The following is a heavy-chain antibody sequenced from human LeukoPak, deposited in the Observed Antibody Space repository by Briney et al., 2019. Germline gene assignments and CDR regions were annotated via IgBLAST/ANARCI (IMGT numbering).Heavy chain of an antibody. CDR1: GFTFSSYW. V-gene: IGHV3-7*04. J-gene: IGHJ6*02. CDR2: IKQDGSEK. D-gene: IGHD3-10*01. Sequence: GGSLRLSCAASGFTFSSYWMSWVRQAPGKGLEWVANIKQDGSEKYYVDSVKGRYTISRDNAKNSLYLQMNSLRAEDTAVYYCARHMVRGDMDVWGQGTTVTVSS. CDR3: ARHMVRGDMDV.